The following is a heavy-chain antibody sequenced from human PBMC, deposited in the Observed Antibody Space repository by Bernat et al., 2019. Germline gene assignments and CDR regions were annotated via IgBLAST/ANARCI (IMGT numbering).Heavy chain of an antibody. V-gene: IGHV3-21*05. D-gene: IGHD2-8*01. CDR2: ISDVRRQL. Sequence: EVQLVESGGGLVKPGESLRLSCAASGFTFSTYSMNWVRQAPGKGLEWISYISDVRRQLYYADSVRGRFTISRDNAKNSLYLQMNILRVEDTAVYYCARDGLVYARSSYMDVFGKGTTFTVSS. CDR3: ARDGLVYARSSYMDV. CDR1: GFTFSTYS. J-gene: IGHJ6*03.